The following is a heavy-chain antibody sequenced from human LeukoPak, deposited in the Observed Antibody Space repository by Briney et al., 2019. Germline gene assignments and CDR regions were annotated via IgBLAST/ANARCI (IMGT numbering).Heavy chain of an antibody. J-gene: IGHJ6*02. V-gene: IGHV3-74*01. CDR1: GFTFTSYW. CDR3: ARDYVSGWYYSYYYYGMDV. D-gene: IGHD6-19*01. Sequence: GGSLRLSCAASGFTFTSYWMHWVRQAPGKGLVWVSRINSDGSTTTYADSVKGRFTISRDNSKNTLYLQMNSLRAEDTAVYYCARDYVSGWYYSYYYYGMDVWGQGTTVTVSS. CDR2: INSDGSTT.